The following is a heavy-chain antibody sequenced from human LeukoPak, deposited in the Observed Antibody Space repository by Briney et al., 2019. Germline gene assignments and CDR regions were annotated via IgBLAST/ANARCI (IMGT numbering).Heavy chain of an antibody. J-gene: IGHJ4*02. Sequence: SETLSLTCIVSGGSISSYYWNWIGQPPGKGLEWIGYIYYSGSTNYNPSLKSRVTISVDTSKNQFSLKLRSVTAADTAVYYCARDFQGGFGELFDRGFDYWGQGTLVTVSS. D-gene: IGHD3-10*01. CDR1: GGSISSYY. CDR2: IYYSGST. CDR3: ARDFQGGFGELFDRGFDY. V-gene: IGHV4-59*01.